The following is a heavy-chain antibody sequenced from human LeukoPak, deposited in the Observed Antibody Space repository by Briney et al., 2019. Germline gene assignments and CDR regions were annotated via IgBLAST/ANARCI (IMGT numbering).Heavy chain of an antibody. J-gene: IGHJ4*02. CDR2: IKQDGSEK. CDR3: TRIYCSGGTCSYFDS. CDR1: GFTFSSYW. V-gene: IGHV3-7*01. D-gene: IGHD2-15*01. Sequence: GGSLGLSCAASGFTFSSYWMTWVRQAPGKGLDWVANIKQDGSEKYYVDSVKGRFTISRDNAKNSLFLQMNSLRAEDTAVYYCTRIYCSGGTCSYFDSWGQGTLVTVSS.